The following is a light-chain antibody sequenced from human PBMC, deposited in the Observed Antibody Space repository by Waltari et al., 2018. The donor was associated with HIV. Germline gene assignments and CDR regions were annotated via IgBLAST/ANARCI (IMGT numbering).Light chain of an antibody. Sequence: QSALTQPPSASGSPGQAVTISCTGTSSDVGGHSYDSWYQQHPGKAPKLIISEVTKRPSGVPDRFSGSKSGNTASLTVSGLQAEDEGDYFCSSYSGRNRSVIFGGGTRVTVL. CDR1: SSDVGGHSY. V-gene: IGLV2-8*01. CDR3: SSYSGRNRSVI. J-gene: IGLJ2*01. CDR2: EVT.